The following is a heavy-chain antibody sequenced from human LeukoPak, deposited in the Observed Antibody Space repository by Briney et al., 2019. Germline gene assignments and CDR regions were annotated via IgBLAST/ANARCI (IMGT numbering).Heavy chain of an antibody. D-gene: IGHD5-18*01. CDR2: LSDDGGTT. CDR3: AKHNGFSPDVTAFDI. V-gene: IGHV3-23*01. J-gene: IGHJ3*02. Sequence: GGSLRLSCAASGFTFSSFAMSWVRQAPGKGLEGVSSLSDDGGTTYYADSVKGRFTFSRDNSKNTLSLQMNSLRAGDTAIYYCAKHNGFSPDVTAFDIWGQGTMVTVSS. CDR1: GFTFSSFA.